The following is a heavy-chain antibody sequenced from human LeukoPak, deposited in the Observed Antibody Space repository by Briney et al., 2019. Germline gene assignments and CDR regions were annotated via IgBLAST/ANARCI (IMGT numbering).Heavy chain of an antibody. J-gene: IGHJ4*02. Sequence: GGSLRLSCVVSRFTFSNYAMSWVRQAPGKGLEWVSAISESGGSTYYADSVRGRFTISRDNSKNTLYLQMNSLRADDTAIYYCAKGTEPSDYGAHLDYWGQGTLVTVSS. CDR2: ISESGGST. CDR3: AKGTEPSDYGAHLDY. V-gene: IGHV3-23*01. CDR1: RFTFSNYA. D-gene: IGHD4-17*01.